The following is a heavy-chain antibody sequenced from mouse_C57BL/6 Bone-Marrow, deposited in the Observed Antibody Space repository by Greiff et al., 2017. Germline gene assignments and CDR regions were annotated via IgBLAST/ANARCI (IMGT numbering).Heavy chain of an antibody. CDR3: ARFFYCGSTIDY. CDR1: GYTFTSYG. D-gene: IGHD1-1*01. Sequence: VKVVESGAELARPGSSVKLSCKASGYTFTSYGISWVKQRTGQGLEWIGEIYPRSGNTYYNEKFKGKATLTADKSSSTAYMELRSLTSEDSAVYFCARFFYCGSTIDYWGQGTTLTVSS. V-gene: IGHV1-81*01. J-gene: IGHJ2*01. CDR2: IYPRSGNT.